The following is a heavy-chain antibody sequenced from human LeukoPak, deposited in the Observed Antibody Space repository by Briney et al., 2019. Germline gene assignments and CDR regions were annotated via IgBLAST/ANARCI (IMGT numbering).Heavy chain of an antibody. J-gene: IGHJ6*02. V-gene: IGHV3-30-3*01. CDR2: ISYDGSNX. Sequence: PGGSLRLSCAASGFTFSSXXXXXARQAPGKXLEWVAVISYDGSNXXXXXXXKGXXTISRDNSKNTLYLQMNSLRAEDTAVYYCARDSYGMDVWGQGTTVTVSS. CDR3: ARDSYGMDV. CDR1: GFTFSSXX.